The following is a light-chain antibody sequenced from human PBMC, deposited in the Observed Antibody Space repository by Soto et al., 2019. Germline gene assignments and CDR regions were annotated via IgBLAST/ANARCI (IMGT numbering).Light chain of an antibody. J-gene: IGLJ1*01. CDR2: ADN. V-gene: IGLV1-40*01. CDR1: SSNVVPADA. Sequence: SVLTQTHSVXVAPGRRGTLSCTGASSNVVPADAVHWYQHIPGTAPKRLIYADNSRPSGVPGRFSDSKSGTSASLAITGLKAEDEADYYCQSFDNGMRAYVFGTGSKVTVL. CDR3: QSFDNGMRAYV.